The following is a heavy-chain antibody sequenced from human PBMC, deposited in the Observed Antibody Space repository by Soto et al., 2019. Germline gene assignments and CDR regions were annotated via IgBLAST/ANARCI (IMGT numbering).Heavy chain of an antibody. V-gene: IGHV1-2*02. D-gene: IGHD3-22*01. J-gene: IGHJ6*01. CDR1: GYTFTDYY. CDR2: MNPKSGGA. CDR3: TRVNIENSNCLYDDFGS. Sequence: ASVKVSCKTSGYTFTDYYTHWVRQAPGQGLEWMGWMNPKSGGAYFAQKFQGRVTLTRDTSIGTAYIEVNSLTSDDTAVYFCTRVNIENSNCLYDDFGSWGQLTTCTASS.